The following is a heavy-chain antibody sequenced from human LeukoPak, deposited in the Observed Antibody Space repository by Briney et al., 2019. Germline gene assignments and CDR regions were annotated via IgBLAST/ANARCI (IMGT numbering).Heavy chain of an antibody. D-gene: IGHD1-26*01. J-gene: IGHJ4*02. CDR2: IYYSGST. CDR3: ARVYSGSYPDY. V-gene: IGHV4-59*01. Sequence: SETLSLTCTVSGGSISSYYWSWIRQPPGKGMEWIGYIYYSGSTNYNPSLKSRVTISVDTSKNQFSLKLSSVTAADTAVYYCARVYSGSYPDYWGQGTLVTVSS. CDR1: GGSISSYY.